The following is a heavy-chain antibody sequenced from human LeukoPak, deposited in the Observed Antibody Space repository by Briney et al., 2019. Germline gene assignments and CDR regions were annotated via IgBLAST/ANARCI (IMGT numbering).Heavy chain of an antibody. V-gene: IGHV1-2*06. CDR1: GYSFSDYS. D-gene: IGHD3-10*01. Sequence: ASVKVSCKASGYSFSDYSIHWVRQAPGKGLEWMGRINSNSGGTSYAQNLQGRITMTRDTSISTAYMEVSGLTSDDTAVYYCARGGSGSGYLYYFDSWGQGTLVSVSS. CDR2: INSNSGGT. CDR3: ARGGSGSGYLYYFDS. J-gene: IGHJ4*02.